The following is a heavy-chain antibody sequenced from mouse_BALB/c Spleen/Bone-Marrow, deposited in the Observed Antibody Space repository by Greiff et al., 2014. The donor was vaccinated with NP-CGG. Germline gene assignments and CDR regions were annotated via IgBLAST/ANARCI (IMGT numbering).Heavy chain of an antibody. CDR1: GFTIKDTY. Sequence: EVQLQESGAELVKPGASVKLSCTASGFTIKDTYMHWVKQRPEQGLEWIGRIDPANGNTKYDPKFQGKATITADTSSNTAYLQLNSLTSEAAAVYYYASYYYGSSSFAYWGQGTLVTVSA. V-gene: IGHV14-3*02. D-gene: IGHD1-1*01. J-gene: IGHJ3*01. CDR3: ASYYYGSSSFAY. CDR2: IDPANGNT.